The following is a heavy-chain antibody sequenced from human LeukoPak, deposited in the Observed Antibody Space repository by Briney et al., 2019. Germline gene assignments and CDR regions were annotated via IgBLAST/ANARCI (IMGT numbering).Heavy chain of an antibody. CDR3: ARGIVGATTPFY. Sequence: SETLSLTCAVYGGSFSGYYWSWIRQPPGKGLEWIGEINHSGSTNYNPSLKSRVTISVDTSKNQFSLKLSSVTAADTAVYYCARGIVGATTPFYWGQGTLVTVSS. V-gene: IGHV4-34*01. D-gene: IGHD1-26*01. J-gene: IGHJ4*02. CDR2: INHSGST. CDR1: GGSFSGYY.